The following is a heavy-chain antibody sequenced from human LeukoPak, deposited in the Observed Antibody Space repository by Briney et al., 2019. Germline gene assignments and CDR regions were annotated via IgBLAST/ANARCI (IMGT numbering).Heavy chain of an antibody. CDR1: GFTFSSNG. CDR2: ISATGGTI. J-gene: IGHJ4*02. D-gene: IGHD3-10*01. Sequence: GGSLRLSCAASGFTFSSNGMNWVRQAPGKGLEWVSYISATGGTIYYADSVKGRFAISRDNTENSLYLQMNSLRAEDTAVYYCARDPPSGSGGPTEFWGQGTLVTVSS. CDR3: ARDPPSGSGGPTEF. V-gene: IGHV3-48*01.